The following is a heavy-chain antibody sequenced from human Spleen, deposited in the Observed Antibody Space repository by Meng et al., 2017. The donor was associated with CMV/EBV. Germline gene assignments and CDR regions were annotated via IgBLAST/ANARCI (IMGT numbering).Heavy chain of an antibody. J-gene: IGHJ6*02. CDR1: GYSFTSYW. CDR3: ARLGGDCGGHCFHYYYYGMDV. V-gene: IGHV5-51*01. Sequence: GESLKISCKGSGYSFTSYWIAWVRQMPGKGLECMGVIYPGDSDTRYSPSFQGQVTISADKSISTAYLQWSSLKASDSAMYFCARLGGDCGGHCFHYYYYGMDVWGQGTTVTVSS. CDR2: IYPGDSDT. D-gene: IGHD2-21*01.